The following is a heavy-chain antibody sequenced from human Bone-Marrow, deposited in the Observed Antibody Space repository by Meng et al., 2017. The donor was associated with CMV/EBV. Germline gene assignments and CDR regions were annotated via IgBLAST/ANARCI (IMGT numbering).Heavy chain of an antibody. CDR2: ISYDGSNK. CDR3: ARGPSFQRYCSSTSCYSEYFQH. V-gene: IGHV3-30*04. Sequence: SLKISCAASGFTFSSYAMHWVRQAPGKGLEWVAVISYDGSNKYYADSVKGRFTISRDNSKNTLYLQMNSLRAEDTAVYYCARGPSFQRYCSSTSCYSEYFQHWGQGTLVTVSS. D-gene: IGHD2-2*01. CDR1: GFTFSSYA. J-gene: IGHJ1*01.